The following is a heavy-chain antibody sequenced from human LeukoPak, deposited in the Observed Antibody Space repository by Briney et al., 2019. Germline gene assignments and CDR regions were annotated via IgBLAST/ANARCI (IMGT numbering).Heavy chain of an antibody. Sequence: SETLSLTCTVSSGSISTSNYYWGWVRQPPGKALEWIGNIFYSRSTYYSPSLKSRVTISLDTSRNQFSLKLNSVTAADTAVYYCAKSNGYGLMDIWGQGTMVTVSS. CDR2: IFYSRST. V-gene: IGHV4-39*07. J-gene: IGHJ3*02. CDR3: AKSNGYGLMDI. CDR1: SGSISTSNYY. D-gene: IGHD3-10*01.